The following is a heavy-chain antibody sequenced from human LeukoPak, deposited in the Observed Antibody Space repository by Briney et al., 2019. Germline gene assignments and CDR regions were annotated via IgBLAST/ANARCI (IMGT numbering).Heavy chain of an antibody. Sequence: PSETLSLTCAVSGDSISGYFWNWIRQPAGKGLEWIGRIYTTGSTKYNPSLQSRITMSVDTSKNQFSLNLNSVTAADTAVYYCATIFGVANPIDYWGQGTLVTVSS. CDR1: GDSISGYF. J-gene: IGHJ4*02. D-gene: IGHD3-3*01. CDR2: IYTTGST. V-gene: IGHV4-4*07. CDR3: ATIFGVANPIDY.